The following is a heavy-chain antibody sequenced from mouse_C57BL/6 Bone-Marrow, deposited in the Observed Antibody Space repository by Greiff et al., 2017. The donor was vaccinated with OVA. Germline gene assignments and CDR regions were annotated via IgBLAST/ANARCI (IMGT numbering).Heavy chain of an antibody. CDR3: ARRDYYYGSSWFAY. D-gene: IGHD1-1*01. CDR2: INPNNGGT. V-gene: IGHV1-26*01. J-gene: IGHJ3*01. CDR1: GYTFTDYY. Sequence: VQLQQSGPELVKPGASVKISCKASGYTFTDYYMNWVKQSHGKSLEWIGDINPNNGGTSYNQKFKGKATLTVDKSSSTAYMELRSLTAEDSAVYYCARRDYYYGSSWFAYWGQGTLVTVSA.